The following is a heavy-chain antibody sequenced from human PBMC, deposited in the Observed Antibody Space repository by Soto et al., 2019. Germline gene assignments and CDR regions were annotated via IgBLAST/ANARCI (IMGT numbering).Heavy chain of an antibody. V-gene: IGHV3-21*06. CDR3: ARDFKESQYYYYCMDV. Sequence: EVQLVESGGGLVKPGGSLRLSGVVSGFTFSSYSMNWVRQAPGKGLEWVSSISSGSNYTYYADSVKGRFTISRDNAKNSVHLQMNSLRAEDTALYYCARDFKESQYYYYCMDVWGKGTTVTVSS. CDR2: ISSGSNYT. J-gene: IGHJ6*03. CDR1: GFTFSSYS. D-gene: IGHD3-10*01.